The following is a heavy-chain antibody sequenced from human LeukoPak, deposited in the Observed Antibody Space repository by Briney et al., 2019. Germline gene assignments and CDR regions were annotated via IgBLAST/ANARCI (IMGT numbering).Heavy chain of an antibody. J-gene: IGHJ5*02. CDR1: GGSFSGYY. CDR3: ARGGYGDYVFDP. D-gene: IGHD4-17*01. Sequence: SETLSLTCAVYGGSFSGYYWSWIRQPPGKGLEWIGEINHSGSTNYNPSLKSRVTISVDTSKNQSSLKLSSVTAADTAVYYCARGGYGDYVFDPWGQGTLVTVSS. CDR2: INHSGST. V-gene: IGHV4-34*01.